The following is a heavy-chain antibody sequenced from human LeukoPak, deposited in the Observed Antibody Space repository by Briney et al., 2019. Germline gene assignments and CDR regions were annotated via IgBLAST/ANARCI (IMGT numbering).Heavy chain of an antibody. V-gene: IGHV3-48*03. D-gene: IGHD3-16*01. J-gene: IGHJ4*02. CDR2: ISTSGNTI. Sequence: PGGSLRLSCAASGFTFSSYDMNWLRQAPGKGLEWVSYISTSGNTIYYADSVKGRFTISRDNAKNSLYLQMNSLRAEDTAVYYCVGHSDYWGQGTLVTVSS. CDR3: VGHSDY. CDR1: GFTFSSYD.